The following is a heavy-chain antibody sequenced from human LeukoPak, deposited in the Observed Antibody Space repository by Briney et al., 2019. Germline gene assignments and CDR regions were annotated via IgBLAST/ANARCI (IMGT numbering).Heavy chain of an antibody. V-gene: IGHV5-51*01. CDR1: GYSFTSYW. D-gene: IGHD3-22*01. CDR2: IHPGDSDT. J-gene: IGHJ4*02. CDR3: ARKNYYDSSGYYSLDY. Sequence: RGESLKISCKGSGYSFTSYWIGWVRQMPGKGLEWMGIIHPGDSDTRYSPSFQGQVTISADKSISTAYLQWSSLKASDTAMYYCARKNYYDSSGYYSLDYWGQGTLVTVSS.